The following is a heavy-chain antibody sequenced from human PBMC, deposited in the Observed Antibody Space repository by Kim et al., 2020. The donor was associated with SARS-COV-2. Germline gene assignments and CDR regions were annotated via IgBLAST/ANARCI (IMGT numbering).Heavy chain of an antibody. J-gene: IGHJ4*02. CDR2: IKIDGSEK. V-gene: IGHV3-7*01. Sequence: GGSLRLSCAASGFAFSAYWMSWVRQVPGKGLEWVANIKIDGSEKYYVDSVKGRFTISRDNAKNSLYLQMNSLSAADTAVYYCARDWDWHFDYWGQGTLVTVSS. CDR3: ARDWDWHFDY. D-gene: IGHD3-9*01. CDR1: GFAFSAYW.